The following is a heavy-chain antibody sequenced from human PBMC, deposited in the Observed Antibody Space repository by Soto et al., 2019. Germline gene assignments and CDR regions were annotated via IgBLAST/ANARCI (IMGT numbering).Heavy chain of an antibody. J-gene: IGHJ6*02. CDR1: GGSFSGYY. Sequence: TLSLTCAVYGGSFSGYYWSWIRQPPGKGLEWIGEINHSGSTNYNPSLKSRVTISVDTSKNQFSLKLSSVTAADTAVYYCARGLIAARLTYYGMDVWGQGTTVTVSS. V-gene: IGHV4-34*01. CDR2: INHSGST. CDR3: ARGLIAARLTYYGMDV. D-gene: IGHD6-6*01.